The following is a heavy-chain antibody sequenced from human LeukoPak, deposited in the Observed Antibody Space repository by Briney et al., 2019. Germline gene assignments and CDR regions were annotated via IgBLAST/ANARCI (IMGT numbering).Heavy chain of an antibody. Sequence: GSLRLSCAASGFTFSSYAMSWVRQPPGKGLEWIGEINHSGSTNYNPSLKSRVTISVDTSKNQFSLKLSSVTAADTAVYYCARGLYSSSSRAFDIWGQGTMVTVSS. V-gene: IGHV4-34*01. CDR1: GFTFSSYA. J-gene: IGHJ3*02. D-gene: IGHD6-6*01. CDR3: ARGLYSSSSRAFDI. CDR2: INHSGST.